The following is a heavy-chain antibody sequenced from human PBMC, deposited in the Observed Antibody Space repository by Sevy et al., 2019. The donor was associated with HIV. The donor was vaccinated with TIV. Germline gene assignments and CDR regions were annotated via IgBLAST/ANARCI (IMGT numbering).Heavy chain of an antibody. V-gene: IGHV1-2*02. J-gene: IGHJ4*02. Sequence: ASVKVSCKASGYIFSDYHIHWARQAPGQRLEWMGWINGKRGDTEYAEKFQGRVTMSRDTSISTAYMGLTRPESDDTAVYYCAKVGVGCSACFDHWGQGTLVTVSS. CDR3: AKVGVGCSACFDH. CDR2: INGKRGDT. D-gene: IGHD2-15*01. CDR1: GYIFSDYH.